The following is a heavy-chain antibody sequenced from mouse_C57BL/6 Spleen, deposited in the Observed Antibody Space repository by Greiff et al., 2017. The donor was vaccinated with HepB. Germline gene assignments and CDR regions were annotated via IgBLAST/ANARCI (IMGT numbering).Heavy chain of an antibody. V-gene: IGHV1-52*01. CDR1: GYTFTSYW. J-gene: IGHJ3*01. CDR2: IDPSDSET. D-gene: IGHD2-5*01. Sequence: VQLQQSGAELVRPGSSVKLSCKASGYTFTSYWMHWVKQRPIQGLEWIGNIDPSDSETHYNQKFKDKATLTVDKSSSTAYMQLSSLTSEDSAVYYGARSGDSNSFAYWGQGTLVTVSA. CDR3: ARSGDSNSFAY.